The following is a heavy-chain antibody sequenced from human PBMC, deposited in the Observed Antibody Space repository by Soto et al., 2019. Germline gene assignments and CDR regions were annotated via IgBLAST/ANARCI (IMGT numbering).Heavy chain of an antibody. Sequence: GESLKISCKGSGYSFTSYWISWVRQMPGKGLEWMGRIDPSDSYTNYSPSFQGHVTISADKSISTAYLQWSSLKASDTAMYYCARLGSGSGSPNDYGMDVWGQGTTVTV. CDR3: ARLGSGSGSPNDYGMDV. D-gene: IGHD3-10*01. V-gene: IGHV5-10-1*01. CDR1: GYSFTSYW. J-gene: IGHJ6*02. CDR2: IDPSDSYT.